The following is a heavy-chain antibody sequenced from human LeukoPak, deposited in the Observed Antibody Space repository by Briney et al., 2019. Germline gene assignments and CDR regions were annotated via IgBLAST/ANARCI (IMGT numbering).Heavy chain of an antibody. Sequence: GGSLRLSCAASGFTFSSYGMHWVRQAPGKGLEWVAVISYDGSNKYYADSVKGRFTFSRDNSKNTLYLQMNSLRAEDTAVYYCAKDSGAPDYWGQGTLVTVSS. CDR1: GFTFSSYG. CDR2: ISYDGSNK. V-gene: IGHV3-30*18. J-gene: IGHJ4*02. D-gene: IGHD7-27*01. CDR3: AKDSGAPDY.